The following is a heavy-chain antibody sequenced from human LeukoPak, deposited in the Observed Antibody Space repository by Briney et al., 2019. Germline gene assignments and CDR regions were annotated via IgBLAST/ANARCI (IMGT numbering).Heavy chain of an antibody. Sequence: SETLSLTCTVSCGSISSYYWSWIRQPPGKGLEWIGYIYYSGSTNYNPSLKSRVTISVDTSKNQFSLKLSSVTAADTAVYYCARTLVVPAAVDAFDIWGQGTMVTVSS. CDR3: ARTLVVPAAVDAFDI. CDR2: IYYSGST. J-gene: IGHJ3*02. D-gene: IGHD2-2*01. CDR1: CGSISSYY. V-gene: IGHV4-59*01.